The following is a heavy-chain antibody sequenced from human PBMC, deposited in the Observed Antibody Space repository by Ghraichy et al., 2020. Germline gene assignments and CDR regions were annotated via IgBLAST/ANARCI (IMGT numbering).Heavy chain of an antibody. V-gene: IGHV3-30*18. CDR1: GFTFSSYG. D-gene: IGHD5-18*01. J-gene: IGHJ6*02. CDR2: ISYDGSNK. Sequence: GESLNISCAASGFTFSSYGMHWVRQAPGKGLEWVAVISYDGSNKYYADSVKGRFTISRDNSKNTLYLQMNSLRAEDTAVYYCAKDNYAGTAMDYYYGMDVWGQGTTVTVSS. CDR3: AKDNYAGTAMDYYYGMDV.